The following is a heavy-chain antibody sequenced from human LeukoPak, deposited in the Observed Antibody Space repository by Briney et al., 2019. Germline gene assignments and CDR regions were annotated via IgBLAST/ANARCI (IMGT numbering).Heavy chain of an antibody. CDR1: GFTFDDYA. J-gene: IGHJ4*02. CDR2: ISWNSGSI. V-gene: IGHV3-9*01. D-gene: IGHD6-19*01. Sequence: GRSLRFSCAASGFTFDDYAMHWVRQAPGKGLEWVSGISWNSGSIGYADSVKGQFTISRDNAKNSLYLQMNSLRAEDTALYYCAKSVEAAVAGAIDYWGQGTLVTVSS. CDR3: AKSVEAAVAGAIDY.